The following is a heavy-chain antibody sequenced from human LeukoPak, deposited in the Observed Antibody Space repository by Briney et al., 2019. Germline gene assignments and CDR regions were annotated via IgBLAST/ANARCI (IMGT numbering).Heavy chain of an antibody. CDR3: ARRKGRFIVVVPAAISTPFDY. D-gene: IGHD2-2*02. J-gene: IGHJ4*02. CDR2: INHSGST. Sequence: SETLSLTCAVYGGSFSGYYWSWIRQPPGKGLEWLGEINHSGSTNYNPSLKSRVTISVDTSKNQFSLKLSSVTAADTAVYYCARRKGRFIVVVPAAISTPFDYWGQGTLVTVSS. V-gene: IGHV4-34*01. CDR1: GGSFSGYY.